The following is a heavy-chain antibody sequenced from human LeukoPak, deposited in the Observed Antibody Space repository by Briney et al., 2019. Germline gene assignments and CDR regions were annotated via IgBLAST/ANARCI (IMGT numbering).Heavy chain of an antibody. V-gene: IGHV3-53*01. CDR1: GFTVSSNY. CDR2: IYSGGST. J-gene: IGHJ4*02. D-gene: IGHD3-3*01. Sequence: GGSLRLSCPASGFTVSSNYMSWVRQAPGKGLEWVSGIYSGGSTYYADSVKGRFTISRDNSKNTLYLQMNSLRAEDTAVYYCAREGAWSGNFDYWGQGTLVTVSS. CDR3: AREGAWSGNFDY.